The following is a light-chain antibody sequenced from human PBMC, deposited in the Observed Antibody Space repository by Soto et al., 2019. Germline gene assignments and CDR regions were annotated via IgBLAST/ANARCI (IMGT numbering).Light chain of an antibody. Sequence: SLSPGERATLSCRASQSVRNSYLAWYQQKPGQAPRLLIYGASGRATGIPDRFSGSGSGTDFTLTISRLEPEDFAVYYCQQYGSSPYTFGQGTKLEI. J-gene: IGKJ2*01. CDR2: GAS. V-gene: IGKV3-20*01. CDR1: QSVRNSY. CDR3: QQYGSSPYT.